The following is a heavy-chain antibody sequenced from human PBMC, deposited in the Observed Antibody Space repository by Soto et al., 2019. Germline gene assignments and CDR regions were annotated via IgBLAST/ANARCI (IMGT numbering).Heavy chain of an antibody. D-gene: IGHD2-8*02. CDR3: PREKLVDYYFDY. CDR2: IWYDGSNK. CDR1: GFTFSSYG. J-gene: IGHJ4*02. V-gene: IGHV3-33*01. Sequence: QVHLVESGGGVVQPGRSLRLSCAASGFTFSSYGMHWVRQAPGKGLEWVAAIWYDGSNKYYADSVKGRFTISRDNPKNTLYLQMNSLRAEDTAVYYCPREKLVDYYFDYWGQGTLVTVSS.